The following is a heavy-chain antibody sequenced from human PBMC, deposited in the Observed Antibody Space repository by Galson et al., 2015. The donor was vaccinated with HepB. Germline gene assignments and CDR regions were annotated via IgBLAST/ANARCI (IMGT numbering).Heavy chain of an antibody. D-gene: IGHD6-13*01. V-gene: IGHV4-39*07. J-gene: IGHJ3*02. CDR2: IYYSGST. CDR1: GGSISSSSYY. CDR3: ARLYEGGSSWFHGRPFDI. Sequence: ETLSLTCTVSGGSISSSSYYWGWIRQPPGKGLEWIGSIYYSGSTHYNPSLKSRATISEDTSKKQFSLKVNSVTVADTAVYYCARLYEGGSSWFHGRPFDIWGQGQWSPSLQ.